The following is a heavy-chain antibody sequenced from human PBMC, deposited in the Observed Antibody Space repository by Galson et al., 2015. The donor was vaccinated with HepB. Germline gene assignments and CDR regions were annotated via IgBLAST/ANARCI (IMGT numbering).Heavy chain of an antibody. V-gene: IGHV3-23*01. CDR3: AKDNTNYYDSSGYYSDY. D-gene: IGHD3-22*01. CDR2: ISGSGVNI. CDR1: GFSFSSYA. Sequence: SLRLSCAASGFSFSSYAMSWVRQAPGKGLEWVSAISGSGVNIYYVDSVKGRFTTSRDNSKNTLYLQMSSLRVEDTAIYYCAKDNTNYYDSSGYYSDYWGQGTLVTISS. J-gene: IGHJ4*02.